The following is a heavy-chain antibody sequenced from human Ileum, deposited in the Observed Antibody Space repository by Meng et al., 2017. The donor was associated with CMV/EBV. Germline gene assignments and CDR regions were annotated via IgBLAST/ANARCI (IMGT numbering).Heavy chain of an antibody. V-gene: IGHV3-23*03. J-gene: IGHJ4*02. D-gene: IGHD1-26*01. CDR2: IYTGSSAR. CDR1: GFTFRDFA. Sequence: GESLKISCEASGFTFRDFAMTWVRQAPGKGLEWVSVIYTGSSARFYADSVKGRFTVSRDDSKNTLYLRISSLRADDTATYYCAKGSKWVQFDYWGQGALVTVSS. CDR3: AKGSKWVQFDY.